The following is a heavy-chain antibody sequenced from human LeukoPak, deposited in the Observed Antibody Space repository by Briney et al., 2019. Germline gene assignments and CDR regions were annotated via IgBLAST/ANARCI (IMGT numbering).Heavy chain of an antibody. D-gene: IGHD6-13*01. Sequence: GGSLRLSCAASGFTFSSYAMSWVRQAPGKGLEWVSTVSGGGGTTSYADSVKGRFTISRDNSKNTLFLQMNSLRAEDTALYYCAKVIAAVGTGCWGQGTLVTISS. CDR1: GFTFSSYA. J-gene: IGHJ4*02. V-gene: IGHV3-23*01. CDR2: VSGGGGTT. CDR3: AKVIAAVGTGC.